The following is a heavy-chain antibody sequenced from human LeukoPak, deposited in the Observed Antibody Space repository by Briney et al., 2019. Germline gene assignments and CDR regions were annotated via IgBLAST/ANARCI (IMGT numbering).Heavy chain of an antibody. CDR2: IYYSGST. D-gene: IGHD1-1*01. CDR3: ARLIHRELALDY. J-gene: IGHJ4*02. Sequence: SETLSLTCTVSGGSISSYYWSWLRQPPGKGLEWIGYIYYSGSTNYNPSLKSRVTISVDTSKNQFSLKLSSVTAADTAVYYCARLIHRELALDYWGQGTLVTVSS. CDR1: GGSISSYY. V-gene: IGHV4-59*08.